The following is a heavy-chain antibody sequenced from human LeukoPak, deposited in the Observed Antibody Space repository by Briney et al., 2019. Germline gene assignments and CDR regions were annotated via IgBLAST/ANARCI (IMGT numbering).Heavy chain of an antibody. CDR2: ISGGAGVT. CDR3: AKDCTFGDFDH. CDR1: GFKFIMFI. J-gene: IGHJ4*02. V-gene: IGHV3-23*01. D-gene: IGHD3-16*01. Sequence: GGSLRLSCVDSGFKFIMFIMNCVRQAPGKGLEWISAISGGAGVTYYADSVKGRFTISRDNSKNSFFLDMNSLRADDTALYYCAKDCTFGDFDHWGQGALVAVSS.